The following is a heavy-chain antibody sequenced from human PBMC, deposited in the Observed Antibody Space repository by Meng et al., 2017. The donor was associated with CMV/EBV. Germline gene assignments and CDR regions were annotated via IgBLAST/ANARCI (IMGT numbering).Heavy chain of an antibody. J-gene: IGHJ4*02. Sequence: GGSLRLSCAASGFTFDDYAMHWVRQAPGKGLEWVSGISWNSGRIGYADSVKGRFTISRDNAKNSLYLQMNSLRAEDTALYYCAKDMGQSSGWYYFDYWGQGTLVTVSS. D-gene: IGHD6-13*01. CDR3: AKDMGQSSGWYYFDY. CDR2: ISWNSGRI. V-gene: IGHV3-9*01. CDR1: GFTFDDYA.